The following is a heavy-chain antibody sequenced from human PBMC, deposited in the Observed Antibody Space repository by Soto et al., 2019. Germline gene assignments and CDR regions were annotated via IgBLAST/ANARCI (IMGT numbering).Heavy chain of an antibody. CDR3: ARNLGAKYGMDV. CDR1: GFPFSGSI. Sequence: EVPLVESGGGLVQPGGSLTLSCAGSGFPFSGSIIHWVRQAPGKGLEWVGRIRSKANNYATAFAASVQGRVTISREDSRNTAFLQMNSMKSEDTAVYFGARNLGAKYGMDVWGQGTTVTVSS. D-gene: IGHD1-26*01. V-gene: IGHV3-73*02. CDR2: IRSKANNYAT. J-gene: IGHJ6*02.